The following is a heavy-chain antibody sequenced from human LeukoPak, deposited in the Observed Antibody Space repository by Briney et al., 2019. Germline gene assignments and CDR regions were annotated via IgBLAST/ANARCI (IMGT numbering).Heavy chain of an antibody. Sequence: GESLKISCKGSGYSFTTYWIGWVRQMPGKGLEWMGIIYAGDSDTRYSPSFQGQVTISADKSISTAYLQWSSLKASGTAMYYCARARYCSGGSCYAEYWGQGTLVTVSA. CDR1: GYSFTTYW. J-gene: IGHJ4*02. CDR2: IYAGDSDT. CDR3: ARARYCSGGSCYAEY. V-gene: IGHV5-51*01. D-gene: IGHD2-15*01.